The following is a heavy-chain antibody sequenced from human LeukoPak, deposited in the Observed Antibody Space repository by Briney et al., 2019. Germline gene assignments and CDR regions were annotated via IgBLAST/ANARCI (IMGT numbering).Heavy chain of an antibody. Sequence: GGSLRLSCAASGFTFSSYWMSWVRQAPGKGLEWVANIKQDGSEKYYVDSVKGRFTISRDNAKNSLYLQMNSLRAEDTAVYYCARDNYDFWCGPDYYYYGMDVWGQGTTVTVSS. CDR2: IKQDGSEK. V-gene: IGHV3-7*03. D-gene: IGHD3-3*01. CDR1: GFTFSSYW. CDR3: ARDNYDFWCGPDYYYYGMDV. J-gene: IGHJ6*02.